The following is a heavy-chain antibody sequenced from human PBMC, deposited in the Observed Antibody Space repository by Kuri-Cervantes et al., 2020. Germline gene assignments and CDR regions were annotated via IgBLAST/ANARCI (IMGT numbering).Heavy chain of an antibody. CDR2: TRNKANSYTT. J-gene: IGHJ4*02. Sequence: GGSLRLSCAASGFTFSDHYMDWVRQAPGKGLEWVGRTRNKANSYTTEYAASVKGRFTISRDDSKNSLYLQMNSLRAEDTAVYYCARVGIGSAIWFGDVPGGQGTLVTVSS. V-gene: IGHV3-72*01. CDR1: GFTFSDHY. CDR3: ARVGIGSAIWFGDVP. D-gene: IGHD3-10*01.